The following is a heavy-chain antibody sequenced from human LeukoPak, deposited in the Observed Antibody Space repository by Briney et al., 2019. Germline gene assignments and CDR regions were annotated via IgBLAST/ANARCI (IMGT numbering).Heavy chain of an antibody. D-gene: IGHD3-10*01. J-gene: IGHJ4*02. CDR3: ARVLGFGEPSYYFDY. CDR1: GFTFSSYE. V-gene: IGHV3-48*03. CDR2: ISSSGSTI. Sequence: GSLRLSCAASGFTFSSYEMNWVRQAPGKGLEWVSYISSSGSTIYYADSVKGRFTISRDNAKNSLYLQMNSLRAEDTAVYYCARVLGFGEPSYYFDYWGQGTLVTVSS.